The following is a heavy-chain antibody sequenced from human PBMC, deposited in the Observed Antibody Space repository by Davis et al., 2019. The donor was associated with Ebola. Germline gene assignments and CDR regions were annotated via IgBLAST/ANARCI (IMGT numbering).Heavy chain of an antibody. CDR2: ISGSGGST. J-gene: IGHJ6*02. CDR3: AKVLEAGGYSFLLGMDV. V-gene: IGHV3-23*01. Sequence: GESLKISCAASGFTFSSYSMNWVRQAPGKGLEWVSAISGSGGSTYYADSVKGRFTISRDNSKNTLYLQMNSLRAEDTAVYYCAKVLEAGGYSFLLGMDVWGQGTTVTVSS. CDR1: GFTFSSYS. D-gene: IGHD5-18*01.